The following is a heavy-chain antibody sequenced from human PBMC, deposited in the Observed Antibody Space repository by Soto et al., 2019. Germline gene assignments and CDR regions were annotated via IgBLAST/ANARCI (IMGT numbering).Heavy chain of an antibody. CDR3: ARQGSSIMVRGVIITHDAFDI. J-gene: IGHJ3*02. Sequence: QVQLVQSGAEVKKPGASVKVSCKASGYTFTSYDINWVRQATGQGLEWMGWMNPNSGNTGYAQKFQGRVTMTRYTSISTAYMELSSLRSEDTAVYYCARQGSSIMVRGVIITHDAFDIWGQGTMVTVSS. CDR2: MNPNSGNT. V-gene: IGHV1-8*01. CDR1: GYTFTSYD. D-gene: IGHD3-10*01.